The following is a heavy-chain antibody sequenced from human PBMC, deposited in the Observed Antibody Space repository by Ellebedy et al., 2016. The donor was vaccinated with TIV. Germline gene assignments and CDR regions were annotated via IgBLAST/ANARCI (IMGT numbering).Heavy chain of an antibody. J-gene: IGHJ4*02. CDR3: ARTGYSGYDPEGY. V-gene: IGHV1-69*04. CDR1: GGTFSSYA. Sequence: SVKVSXKASGGTFSSYAISWVRQAPGQGLEWMGRIIPILGIANYAQKFQGRVTITADKSTSTAYMELSSLRSEDTAVYYCARTGYSGYDPEGYWGQGTLVTVSS. CDR2: IIPILGIA. D-gene: IGHD5-12*01.